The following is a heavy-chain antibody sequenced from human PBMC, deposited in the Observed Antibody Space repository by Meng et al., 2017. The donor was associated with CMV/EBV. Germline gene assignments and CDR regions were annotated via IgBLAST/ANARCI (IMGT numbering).Heavy chain of an antibody. V-gene: IGHV1-69*05. Sequence: SVKVSCKASGCTFSSYVISWVRQAPGQGLEWMGGVIPIFGTANYAQKFQGRVTITTDESTSTAYMELGSLRSEDTAVYYCAREAIYSSSYFQHWGQGTLVTVSS. D-gene: IGHD6-13*01. CDR2: VIPIFGTA. J-gene: IGHJ1*01. CDR1: GCTFSSYV. CDR3: AREAIYSSSYFQH.